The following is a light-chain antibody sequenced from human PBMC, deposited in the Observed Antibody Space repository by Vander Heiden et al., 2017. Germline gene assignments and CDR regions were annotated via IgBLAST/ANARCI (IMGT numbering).Light chain of an antibody. Sequence: SSELTQDPAVSVALGQTARITCQGDILRSDYASWYQQKPGQAPVLVIYGKNNRPSGIPDRFSGSSSGNTASLTITGAQAEDEADYYCNSRDSSGNHLVFGGGTKLTVL. V-gene: IGLV3-19*01. CDR2: GKN. CDR1: ILRSDY. CDR3: NSRDSSGNHLV. J-gene: IGLJ3*02.